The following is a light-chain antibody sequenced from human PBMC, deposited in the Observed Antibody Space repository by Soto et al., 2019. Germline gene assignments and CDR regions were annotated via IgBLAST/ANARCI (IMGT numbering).Light chain of an antibody. J-gene: IGLJ2*01. Sequence: QSALTQPASVSGSPGQSITISCTGTINDIGDYNYVSWYQQHPGKAPKLLIYDVVYRPSEVSNRFSASKSGNTASLTISGLQAEDEADYYCSSYSTRDTLGVFGGGTKLTVL. V-gene: IGLV2-14*03. CDR1: INDIGDYNY. CDR2: DVV. CDR3: SSYSTRDTLGV.